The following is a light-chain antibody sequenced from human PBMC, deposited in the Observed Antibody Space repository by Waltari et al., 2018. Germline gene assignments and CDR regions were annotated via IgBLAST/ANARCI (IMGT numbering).Light chain of an antibody. V-gene: IGKV1-5*03. CDR3: QQYNSYSALT. CDR2: KAS. CDR1: QNIASW. J-gene: IGKJ4*01. Sequence: DIQMTQSPSTLSASVGDRVTITCRASQNIASWVAWYQHKPGKAPNLLIYKASTLEIGVPSRVSGSGSGTVFTLTISSLRPDDFATYYCQQYNSYSALTFGGGTRVEIK.